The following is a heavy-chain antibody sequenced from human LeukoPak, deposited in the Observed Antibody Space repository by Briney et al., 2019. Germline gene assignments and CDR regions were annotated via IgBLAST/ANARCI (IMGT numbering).Heavy chain of an antibody. CDR1: GYTLTELS. Sequence: ASVKVSCKVSGYTLTELSMHWVRQAPGKGLEWMGGFDPEDGETIYAQKFQGRVTMTEDTSTDTAYMELSSLRSEDTAVYYCATFSTYYDILTGHYNATRPWWYFDLWGRGTLVTVSS. CDR3: ATFSTYYDILTGHYNATRPWWYFDL. J-gene: IGHJ2*01. D-gene: IGHD3-9*01. CDR2: FDPEDGET. V-gene: IGHV1-24*01.